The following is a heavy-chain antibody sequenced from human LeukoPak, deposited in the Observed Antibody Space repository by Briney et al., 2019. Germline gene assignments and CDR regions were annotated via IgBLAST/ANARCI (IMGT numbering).Heavy chain of an antibody. Sequence: GESLKISCKGSGYSFTSYWIGWVRQMPGKGLEWMGIIYPGDSDTRYSPSFQAQVTISADKSIRTAYLQWSSLKASDTAMYYCARQRLYSSSWWSFDYWGQGTLVTVSS. CDR3: ARQRLYSSSWWSFDY. D-gene: IGHD6-13*01. V-gene: IGHV5-51*01. CDR2: IYPGDSDT. J-gene: IGHJ4*02. CDR1: GYSFTSYW.